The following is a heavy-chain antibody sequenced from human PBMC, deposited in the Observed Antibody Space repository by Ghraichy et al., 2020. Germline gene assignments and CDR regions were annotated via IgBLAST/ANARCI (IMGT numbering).Heavy chain of an antibody. CDR2: IKEDGSEK. CDR3: ARWGPSGPVAGWYWFDP. D-gene: IGHD6-19*01. CDR1: GFTFSSYW. V-gene: IGHV3-7*01. J-gene: IGHJ5*02. Sequence: GGSLRLSCAPSGFTFSSYWMSWVRRAPGKGLEWVANIKEDGSEKYYVDSVKGRFTISRDNAKNSLYLQMNSLRVEDTAVYYCARWGPSGPVAGWYWFDPWGQGTLVTVSS.